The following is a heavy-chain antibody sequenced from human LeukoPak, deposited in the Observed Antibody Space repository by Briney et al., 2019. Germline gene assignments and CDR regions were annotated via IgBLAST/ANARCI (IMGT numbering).Heavy chain of an antibody. D-gene: IGHD3-22*01. CDR3: ARPKYYYDSSGGLGAFDI. Sequence: GESLTISCTGSGYSFTSYWIGWVRQMPGKGLEWMGIIYPGDSDTRYSPSFQGQVTISADKSISTAYLQWSSLKASDTAMYYCARPKYYYDSSGGLGAFDIWGQGTMLTVSS. J-gene: IGHJ3*02. CDR1: GYSFTSYW. V-gene: IGHV5-51*01. CDR2: IYPGDSDT.